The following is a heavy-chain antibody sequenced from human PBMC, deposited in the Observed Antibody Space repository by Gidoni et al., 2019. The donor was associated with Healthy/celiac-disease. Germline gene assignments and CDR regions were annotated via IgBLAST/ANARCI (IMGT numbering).Heavy chain of an antibody. D-gene: IGHD2-15*01. CDR3: ARDDPPAVVAYYYGMDV. CDR2: ISSISSTI. V-gene: IGHV3-48*01. Sequence: GKGREWVSYISSISSTIYYADSVKGRFTISSDNAKNSLYLQMNSLRAEDTAVYYCARDDPPAVVAYYYGMDVWGQVTTVAVSS. J-gene: IGHJ6*02.